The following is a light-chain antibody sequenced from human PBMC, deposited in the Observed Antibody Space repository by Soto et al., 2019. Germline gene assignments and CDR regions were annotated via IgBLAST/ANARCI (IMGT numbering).Light chain of an antibody. CDR2: GNH. V-gene: IGLV1-44*01. CDR3: ATWDDSLYVV. J-gene: IGLJ3*02. Sequence: QSVLSQPPSESATPGQRVTISCSGSSSNIGSKTVNWYQHLPGAAPKLLIFGNHQRASGVPDRFSGSRSGTSASLAISGVQSDDEGDYYCATWDDSLYVVFGGGTKLTVL. CDR1: SSNIGSKT.